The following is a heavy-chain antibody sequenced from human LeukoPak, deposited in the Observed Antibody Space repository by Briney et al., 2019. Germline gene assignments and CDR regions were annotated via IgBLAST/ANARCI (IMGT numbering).Heavy chain of an antibody. CDR1: GYTVTNYY. J-gene: IGHJ4*02. Sequence: ASVKVSCKASGYTVTNYYMHWVRQAPGQGLEWMGIINPSGGSTSYAQKFQGRVTMTRDTSTSTVYMELSGLRSEDTAVYFCARVDAEGSGVKYFDYWGQGTLVTVSS. D-gene: IGHD3-10*01. CDR3: ARVDAEGSGVKYFDY. CDR2: INPSGGST. V-gene: IGHV1-46*01.